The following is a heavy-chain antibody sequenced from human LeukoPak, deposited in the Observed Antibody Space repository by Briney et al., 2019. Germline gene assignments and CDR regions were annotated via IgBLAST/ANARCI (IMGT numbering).Heavy chain of an antibody. J-gene: IGHJ4*02. CDR1: GYTFTGYY. V-gene: IGHV1-2*02. Sequence: ASVKVSCKAFGYTFTGYYIHWVRQAPGQGLEWMGWINPNSGGTNYAQKFQGRVTMTRDTSTSTAYMELSRLRSDDTAVYYCARVPANTATTNFDHWGQGTLVTVSS. CDR3: ARVPANTATTNFDH. CDR2: INPNSGGT. D-gene: IGHD4-17*01.